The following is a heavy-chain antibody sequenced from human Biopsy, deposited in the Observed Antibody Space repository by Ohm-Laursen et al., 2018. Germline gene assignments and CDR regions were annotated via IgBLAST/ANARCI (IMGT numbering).Heavy chain of an antibody. D-gene: IGHD1-14*01. CDR3: ARGRTHLLPDHDWFDP. CDR2: ISRSVSHI. Sequence: SLRLSCAAPGFSLRNFTINWVRQAPGKGLEWVSSISRSVSHILYAETLKGRFTNSRDNAKNSVYLQMNSLRVEDTGVYYCARGRTHLLPDHDWFDPWGQGTLVTVSS. V-gene: IGHV3-21*06. CDR1: GFSLRNFT. J-gene: IGHJ5*02.